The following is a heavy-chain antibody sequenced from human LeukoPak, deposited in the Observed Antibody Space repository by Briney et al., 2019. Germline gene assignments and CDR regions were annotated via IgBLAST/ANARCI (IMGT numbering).Heavy chain of an antibody. V-gene: IGHV4-4*07. CDR2: VHTSGST. CDR3: VRVRRGSGVDFDY. Sequence: SETLSLTCTVSGGSTSSYYWSWIRQPAGKGLEWIGRVHTSGSTNYNPSLKSRVTISVDTSKNQFSLRLTSVTAADTAVYYCVRVRRGSGVDFDYWGQGTLVTVSS. J-gene: IGHJ4*02. CDR1: GGSTSSYY. D-gene: IGHD1-14*01.